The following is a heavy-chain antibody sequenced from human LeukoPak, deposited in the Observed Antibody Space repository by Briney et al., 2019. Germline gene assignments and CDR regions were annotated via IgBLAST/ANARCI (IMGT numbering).Heavy chain of an antibody. CDR2: ISYDGCNK. D-gene: IGHD2-2*01. CDR3: ARDRGQLLRMDV. Sequence: GGSLRLSCAASGFTFSSYGMHWVRQAPGKGLEWVAVISYDGCNKYYADSVKGRFTISRDNSKNTLYLQMNSLRAEDTAVYYCARDRGQLLRMDVWGKGTTVTVSS. CDR1: GFTFSSYG. J-gene: IGHJ6*04. V-gene: IGHV3-30*03.